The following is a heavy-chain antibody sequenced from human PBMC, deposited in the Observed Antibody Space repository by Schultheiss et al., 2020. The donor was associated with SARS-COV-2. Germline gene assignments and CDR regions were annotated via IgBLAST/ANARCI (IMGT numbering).Heavy chain of an antibody. J-gene: IGHJ4*02. CDR3: ARHAEVPVIKEGFDY. CDR1: GGSISSYY. D-gene: IGHD3-16*02. Sequence: SETLSLTCTVSGGSISSYYWSWIRQHPGKGLEWIGEINHSGSTNYNPSLKSRVSMSVDTSKNHFSLNLNSVSAADTAVYYCARHAEVPVIKEGFDYWGQGTLVTVSS. V-gene: IGHV4-59*08. CDR2: INHSGST.